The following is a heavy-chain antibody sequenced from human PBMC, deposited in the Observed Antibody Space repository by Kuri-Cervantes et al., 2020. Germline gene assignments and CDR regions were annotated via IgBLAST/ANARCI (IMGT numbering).Heavy chain of an antibody. J-gene: IGHJ4*02. CDR2: INHSGST. Sequence: SETLSLTCAVYGGSFSGYYWSWIRQPPGKGLEWIGEINHSGSTNYNPSLKSRVTISVDTSKNQFSLKLSSVTAADTAVYYCARVTVTTIASFDYWGQGTLVIVSS. D-gene: IGHD4-17*01. V-gene: IGHV4-34*01. CDR3: ARVTVTTIASFDY. CDR1: GGSFSGYY.